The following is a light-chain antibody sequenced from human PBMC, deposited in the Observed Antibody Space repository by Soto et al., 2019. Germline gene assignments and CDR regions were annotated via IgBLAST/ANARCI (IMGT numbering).Light chain of an antibody. CDR2: SAS. J-gene: IGKJ1*01. Sequence: EIVLTQSPDTLSLSPGERASLSCRASQSVTSNYLAWYQQKPGQAPRLLIYSASSRATGIPDRFSGSGSGTIFSLTICRLEPEDFAVYYCQQYGNSPRGTFGQGTKVEIK. V-gene: IGKV3-20*01. CDR3: QQYGNSPRGT. CDR1: QSVTSNY.